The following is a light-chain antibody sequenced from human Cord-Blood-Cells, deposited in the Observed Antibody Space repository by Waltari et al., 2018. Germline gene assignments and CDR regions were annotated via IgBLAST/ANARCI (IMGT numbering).Light chain of an antibody. J-gene: IGLJ3*02. CDR2: EGS. CDR3: CSYAGSSTLV. Sequence: QSALPQPASVSGSPGQSTTLSCTGTSSDVGSYNLVSWYQQHPGKAPKLMIYEGSKRPSGVSNRFSGSKSGNTASLTISGLQAEDEADYYCCSYAGSSTLVFGGGTKLTVL. V-gene: IGLV2-23*01. CDR1: SSDVGSYNL.